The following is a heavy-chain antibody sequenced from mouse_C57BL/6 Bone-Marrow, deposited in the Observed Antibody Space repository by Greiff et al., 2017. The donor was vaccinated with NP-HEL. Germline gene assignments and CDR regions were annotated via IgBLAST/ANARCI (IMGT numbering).Heavy chain of an antibody. Sequence: EVQRVESGGGLVKPGGSLKLSCAASGFTFSDYGMHWVRQAPEKGLEWVAYISSGSSTIYYADTVKGRFTISRDNAKNTLFLQMTSLRSEDTAMYYCARTGFTTVVGYYAMDYWGQGTSVTVSS. D-gene: IGHD1-1*01. CDR3: ARTGFTTVVGYYAMDY. V-gene: IGHV5-17*01. CDR1: GFTFSDYG. CDR2: ISSGSSTI. J-gene: IGHJ4*01.